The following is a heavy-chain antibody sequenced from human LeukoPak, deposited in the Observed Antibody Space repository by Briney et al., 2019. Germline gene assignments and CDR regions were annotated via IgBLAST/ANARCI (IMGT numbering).Heavy chain of an antibody. CDR2: ISGSGGST. J-gene: IGHJ3*02. Sequence: GGSLRLSCAASGFTFSIYAMSWVRQAPGKGLEWVSAISGSGGSTYYADSVKGRFTISRDNSKNTLYLQMNSLRAEDTAVYYCAKDLGSNPKTDAFDIWGQGTMVTVSS. CDR3: AKDLGSNPKTDAFDI. D-gene: IGHD1-14*01. CDR1: GFTFSIYA. V-gene: IGHV3-23*01.